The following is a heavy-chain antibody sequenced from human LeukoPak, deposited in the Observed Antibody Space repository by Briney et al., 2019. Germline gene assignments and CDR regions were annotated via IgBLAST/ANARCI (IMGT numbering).Heavy chain of an antibody. V-gene: IGHV1-2*02. D-gene: IGHD6-13*01. CDR3: ARGIAGSGRWSDFYS. CDR2: MNRNSGGT. CDR1: GYTFTGYY. J-gene: IGHJ3*02. Sequence: VASVKVSCKSSGYTFTGYYMHLVRQPPVQGLEWMGWMNRNSGGTNYAQKFQGRVTRARDKSNSTVYMELSRLSSDDTAVYYCARGIAGSGRWSDFYSWGKVTMVTV.